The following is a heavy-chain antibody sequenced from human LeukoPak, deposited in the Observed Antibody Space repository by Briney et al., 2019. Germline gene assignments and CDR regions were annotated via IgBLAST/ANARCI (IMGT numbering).Heavy chain of an antibody. D-gene: IGHD3-10*01. V-gene: IGHV1-18*01. Sequence: ASVKVSCKASGYPFTNFAINWVRQAPGQGLEWMGWISAHSGDTHSAQKFQGRVTMTTDTSTSTAYMELRSLTFDDTAVYYCARENYGSGSYLRFGWFDPWGQGTLVTVSS. CDR3: ARENYGSGSYLRFGWFDP. CDR2: ISAHSGDT. CDR1: GYPFTNFA. J-gene: IGHJ5*02.